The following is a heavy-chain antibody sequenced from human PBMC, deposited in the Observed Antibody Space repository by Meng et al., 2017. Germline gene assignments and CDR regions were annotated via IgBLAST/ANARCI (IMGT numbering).Heavy chain of an antibody. D-gene: IGHD6-19*01. CDR1: GFTFSSYS. CDR2: ISSSSSYI. Sequence: VQLVWSGGGLVKPGGSLRLSCAASGFTFSSYSMNWVRRAPGKGLEWVSSISSSSSYIYYADSVKGRFTISRDNAKNSLYLQMTSLRAEDTAVYYCARDRSSSGFDYWGQGTLVTVSS. CDR3: ARDRSSSGFDY. V-gene: IGHV3-21*01. J-gene: IGHJ4*02.